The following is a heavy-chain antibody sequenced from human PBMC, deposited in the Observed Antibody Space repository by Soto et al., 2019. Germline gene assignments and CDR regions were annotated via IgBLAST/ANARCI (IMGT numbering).Heavy chain of an antibody. CDR2: ISAYNGNT. CDR3: ARGVDTAMVSSYFDY. D-gene: IGHD5-18*01. CDR1: GYTFTSYG. Sequence: ASVKVSCKASGYTFTSYGISWVRQAPGQGLEWMGWISAYNGNTNYAQKLQGRVTMTTDTSTSTAYMELRSLRSDDTAVYYCARGVDTAMVSSYFDYWGQGTLVTVSS. V-gene: IGHV1-18*01. J-gene: IGHJ4*02.